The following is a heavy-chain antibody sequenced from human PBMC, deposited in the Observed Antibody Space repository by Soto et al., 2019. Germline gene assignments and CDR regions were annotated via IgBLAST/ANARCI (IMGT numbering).Heavy chain of an antibody. J-gene: IGHJ4*02. CDR3: TTDPPPYCGGDCSIGLIDY. V-gene: IGHV3-15*07. Sequence: GGSLRLSCAASGFTFSNAWMNWVRQAPGKGLEWVGRIKSKTDGGTTDYAAPVKGRFTISRDDSKNTLYLQMNSLKTEDTAVYYCTTDPPPYCGGDCSIGLIDYWGQGTLVTVSS. D-gene: IGHD2-21*02. CDR1: GFTFSNAW. CDR2: IKSKTDGGTT.